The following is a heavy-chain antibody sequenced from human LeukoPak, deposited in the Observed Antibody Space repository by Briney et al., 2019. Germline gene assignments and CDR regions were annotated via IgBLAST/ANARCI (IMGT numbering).Heavy chain of an antibody. Sequence: GGSLRLSCAASGFTFSTYAMHWVRQAPGKGLEWMSAISYDGSNKYYADSVKGRFTISRDNSKNTLYLQMNSLRAEHTAVYYCAKDWGNWGYGYYFVLWGQGTLVTVSS. CDR1: GFTFSTYA. J-gene: IGHJ4*02. D-gene: IGHD7-27*01. V-gene: IGHV3-30*18. CDR2: ISYDGSNK. CDR3: AKDWGNWGYGYYFVL.